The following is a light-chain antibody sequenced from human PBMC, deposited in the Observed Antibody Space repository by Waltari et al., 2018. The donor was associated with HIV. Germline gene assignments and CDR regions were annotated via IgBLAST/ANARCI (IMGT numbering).Light chain of an antibody. CDR1: SSDVGGYNY. CDR3: ESYTSTSVWV. CDR2: DGS. V-gene: IGLV2-14*03. Sequence: QSALTQPASVSGSPGQSITISCTGSSSDVGGYNYVSWYQQHPGKAPRLMIYDGSTRPSGVSDRFSGSKSGDTAALTISGLQAEDEADYYCESYTSTSVWVFGGGTRLTVL. J-gene: IGLJ3*02.